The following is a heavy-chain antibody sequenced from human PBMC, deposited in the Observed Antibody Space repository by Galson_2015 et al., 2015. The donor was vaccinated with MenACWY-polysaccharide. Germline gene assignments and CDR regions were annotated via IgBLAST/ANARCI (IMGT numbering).Heavy chain of an antibody. CDR1: GFTFSSYA. D-gene: IGHD6-19*01. CDR3: AKYGIEVAGSLKNHFDY. CDR2: ISGSGGRA. Sequence: SLRLSCAASGFTFSSYAMSWVRQAPGKGLEWVSTISGSGGRAKQADTVKGRVTITRDKSKNTPYLQMNSLRSEDTALYYCAKYGIEVAGSLKNHFDYWGQGTLVTVSS. V-gene: IGHV3-23*01. J-gene: IGHJ4*02.